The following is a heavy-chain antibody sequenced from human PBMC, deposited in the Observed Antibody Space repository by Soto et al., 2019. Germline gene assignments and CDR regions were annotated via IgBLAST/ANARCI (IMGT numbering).Heavy chain of an antibody. V-gene: IGHV3-30*18. Sequence: QVQLVESGGGVVQPGRSLRLSCAASGFTFSSYGMHWVRQAPGKGLEWVAVISYDGSNKYYADSVKGRFTSSRDNSKNTLYLQMNSLRAEDTAVYYCAKAFTVGKGSFCYDYWGQGTLVTVSS. CDR1: GFTFSSYG. D-gene: IGHD4-17*01. CDR3: AKAFTVGKGSFCYDY. J-gene: IGHJ4*02. CDR2: ISYDGSNK.